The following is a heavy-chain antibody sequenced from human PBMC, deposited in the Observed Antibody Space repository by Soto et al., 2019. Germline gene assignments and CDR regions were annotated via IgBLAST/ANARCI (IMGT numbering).Heavy chain of an antibody. D-gene: IGHD3-3*01. CDR3: EKGGWSGYHSYYFDY. V-gene: IGHV3-30*18. Sequence: GGSLRLSCAASGFTFSSYGMHWVRQTPGKGLEWVAVISYDGSNKYYADSVKGRFTISRDNSKNTLYLQMNSLRAEDTAVYYCEKGGWSGYHSYYFDYWGQGTLVTVSS. CDR1: GFTFSSYG. J-gene: IGHJ4*02. CDR2: ISYDGSNK.